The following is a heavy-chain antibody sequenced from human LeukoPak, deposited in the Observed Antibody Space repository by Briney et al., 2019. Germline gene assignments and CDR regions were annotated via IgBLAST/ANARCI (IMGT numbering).Heavy chain of an antibody. Sequence: ASVKVSCKASGYTFTSYYMHWVRQAPGQGLEWMGIINPSGGSTSYAQKFQGRVTMTRDMSTSTVYMELSSLRSEDTAVYYCARWHGTRMGRVDPWGQGTLVTVSS. V-gene: IGHV1-46*01. J-gene: IGHJ5*02. CDR2: INPSGGST. D-gene: IGHD1-7*01. CDR3: ARWHGTRMGRVDP. CDR1: GYTFTSYY.